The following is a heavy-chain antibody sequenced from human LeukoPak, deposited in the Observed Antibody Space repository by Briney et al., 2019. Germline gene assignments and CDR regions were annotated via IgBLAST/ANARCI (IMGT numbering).Heavy chain of an antibody. CDR3: ARAGGYSRALQY. Sequence: GGSLRLSCAASGFTFSGYWMHWVRQAPGKGLVWVSRINSDGSSTSYADSVKGRFTISRDNAKNSLYLQMNSLRAEDTAVYYCARAGGYSRALQYWGQGTPVTVSS. D-gene: IGHD5-18*01. V-gene: IGHV3-74*01. J-gene: IGHJ1*01. CDR2: INSDGSST. CDR1: GFTFSGYW.